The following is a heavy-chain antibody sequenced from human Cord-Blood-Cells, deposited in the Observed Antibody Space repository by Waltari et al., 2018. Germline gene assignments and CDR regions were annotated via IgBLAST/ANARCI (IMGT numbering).Heavy chain of an antibody. CDR2: ISYDGSNK. V-gene: IGHV3-30*18. Sequence: QGELVNSGRGVVPPGRCLSVSCAASRFTVSSYGMHWFRQAPGKGLEWVAVISYDGSNKYYADSVKGRFTISRDNSKNTLYLQMNSLRAEDTAVYYCAKDLKYQVLLWFGDGMDVWGQGTTVTVSS. J-gene: IGHJ6*02. CDR1: RFTVSSYG. CDR3: AKDLKYQVLLWFGDGMDV. D-gene: IGHD3-10*01.